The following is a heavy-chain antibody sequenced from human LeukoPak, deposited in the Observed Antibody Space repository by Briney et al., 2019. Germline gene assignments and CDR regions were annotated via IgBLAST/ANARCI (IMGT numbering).Heavy chain of an antibody. Sequence: GGSLRLSCAASGFAFSTYGMHWVRRAPGKGLEWVAVIWSDGTNERYADSVKGRFTISRDNSKNTLFLQMKSLRAEDTAVYYCTGDKGSGSYLGAFDIWGQGTMVTVSS. CDR2: IWSDGTNE. CDR3: TGDKGSGSYLGAFDI. J-gene: IGHJ3*02. V-gene: IGHV3-33*01. D-gene: IGHD3-10*01. CDR1: GFAFSTYG.